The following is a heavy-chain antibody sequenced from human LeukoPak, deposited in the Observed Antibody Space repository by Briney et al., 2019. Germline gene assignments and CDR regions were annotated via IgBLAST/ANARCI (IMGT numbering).Heavy chain of an antibody. Sequence: PSVKVSCKASGYTFTGYYMHWVRQAPGQGLEWMGWINPNSGGTDYAQKFQGRVTMTRDTSISTVNMELRRLRSDDTAVYYCARGRQYCSGGSCYFYYNYGMDVWGQGTTVTVSS. V-gene: IGHV1-2*02. D-gene: IGHD2-15*01. J-gene: IGHJ6*02. CDR3: ARGRQYCSGGSCYFYYNYGMDV. CDR2: INPNSGGT. CDR1: GYTFTGYY.